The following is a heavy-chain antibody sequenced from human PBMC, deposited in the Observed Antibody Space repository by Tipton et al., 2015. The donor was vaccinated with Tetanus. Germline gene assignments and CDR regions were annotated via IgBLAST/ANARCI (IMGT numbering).Heavy chain of an antibody. Sequence: LSLTCSVSGGSFSGYLWSWVRQPSGKGLEWIASIYFEGSTYYSPSLRSRLTIDVDTSQNLFSLRLASVTAADTAVYYCARHLYGYWFDPWGQGAPVTVSS. V-gene: IGHV4-39*02. CDR3: ARHLYGYWFDP. J-gene: IGHJ5*02. CDR2: IYFEGST. D-gene: IGHD2/OR15-2a*01. CDR1: GGSFSGYL.